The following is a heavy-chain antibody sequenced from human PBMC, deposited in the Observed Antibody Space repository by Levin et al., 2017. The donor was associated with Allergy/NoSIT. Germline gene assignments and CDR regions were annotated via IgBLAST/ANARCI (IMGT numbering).Heavy chain of an antibody. V-gene: IGHV3-30*18. CDR2: ISYDGNKK. Sequence: GGSLRLSCAASGFTFRSFGLCWVRQTPGKGLEWVAVISYDGNKKDYTDSVKGRFTISRDNSKNTLYLQMNSLRIEDTAVYYFAKDHGMLRGIIEYWGQGALVTVSS. D-gene: IGHD3-10*01. CDR1: GFTFRSFG. J-gene: IGHJ4*02. CDR3: AKDHGMLRGIIEY.